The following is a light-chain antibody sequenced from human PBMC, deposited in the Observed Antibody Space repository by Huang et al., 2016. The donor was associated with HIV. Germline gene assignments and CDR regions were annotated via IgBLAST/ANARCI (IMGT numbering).Light chain of an antibody. CDR2: EAS. CDR1: QSVSRY. V-gene: IGKV3-11*01. CDR3: QQRMNWPPT. J-gene: IGKJ2*01. Sequence: EVVLTQSPATLSLSPGERATLSCRASQSVSRYLAWYQQSPGQAPRLLIYEASNRATGIQARFSGSGSGSDFTLTITSLEPEDFAVYYCQQRMNWPPTFGQGTKLEIK.